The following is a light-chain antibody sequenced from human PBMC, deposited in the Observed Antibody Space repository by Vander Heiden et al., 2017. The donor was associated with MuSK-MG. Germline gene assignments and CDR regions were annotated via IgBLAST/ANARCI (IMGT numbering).Light chain of an antibody. V-gene: IGLV3-1*01. CDR3: QEWDSRTASVV. CDR1: KLGDKY. J-gene: IGLJ1*01. Sequence: SYELTQPPSVSVSPGQTASITCSGDKLGDKYACWYQQKPGQSPVLGIDQDSKRPSGIPERFSGSNSGKKANLNISGTQAMDEADDDCQEWDSRTASVVFGTGTKLTVL. CDR2: QDS.